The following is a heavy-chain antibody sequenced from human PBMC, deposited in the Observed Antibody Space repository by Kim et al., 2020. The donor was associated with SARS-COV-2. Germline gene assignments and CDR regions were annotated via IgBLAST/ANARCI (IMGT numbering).Heavy chain of an antibody. V-gene: IGHV3-30-3*01. J-gene: IGHJ4*02. CDR2: ISYDGSNK. D-gene: IGHD5-18*01. CDR3: ARDWARGSYGYLEQFDY. Sequence: GGSLRLSCAASGFTFSSYAMHWVRQAPGKGLEWVAVISYDGSNKYYADSVKGRFTISRDNSKNTLYLQMNSLRAEDTAVYYCARDWARGSYGYLEQFDYWGQGTLVTVSS. CDR1: GFTFSSYA.